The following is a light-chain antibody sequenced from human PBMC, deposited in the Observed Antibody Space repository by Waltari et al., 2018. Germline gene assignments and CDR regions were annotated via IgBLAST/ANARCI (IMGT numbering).Light chain of an antibody. CDR2: DAS. Sequence: EIVLMQSPGTLSLSPGERATLSCRASQSVSSNFLAWYQQKPGQAPRLLIYDASSRATGIPDTFSGSGSGTDFTLTISRLEPEDFAVYYCQHYGSSPFTFGGGTKVEIK. V-gene: IGKV3-20*01. CDR3: QHYGSSPFT. CDR1: QSVSSNF. J-gene: IGKJ4*01.